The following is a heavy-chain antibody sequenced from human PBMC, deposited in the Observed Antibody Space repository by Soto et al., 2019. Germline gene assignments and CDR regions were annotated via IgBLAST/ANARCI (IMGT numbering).Heavy chain of an antibody. CDR2: ISAYNGNT. CDR1: GYTFTSYG. V-gene: IGHV1-18*01. D-gene: IGHD3-3*01. J-gene: IGHJ4*02. CDR3: ARFFLSGPNYYFDY. Sequence: QVQLVQSGPEVKKPGASVKVSCKASGYTFTSYGISWVRQAPGQGLEWMGWISAYNGNTNYAQKLQGRVTATTDISTRTAYMELRSLRSDDTAVYYCARFFLSGPNYYFDYWGQGTLVTVSS.